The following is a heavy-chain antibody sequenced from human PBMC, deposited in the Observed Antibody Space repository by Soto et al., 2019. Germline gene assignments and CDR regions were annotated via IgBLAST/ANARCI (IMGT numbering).Heavy chain of an antibody. V-gene: IGHV3-53*01. J-gene: IGHJ2*01. CDR3: ARHLGQYNYDSSGYRYVGYFDL. Sequence: PGGSLRLSCAASGLIVRKNYMSWVRQAPGKGLEWVSILYSSGRTYYADSVKGRFTISRDNSTNTLYLHMNSLRADDTAVYYCARHLGQYNYDSSGYRYVGYFDLWGRGTLVTVSS. CDR2: LYSSGRT. CDR1: GLIVRKNY. D-gene: IGHD3-22*01.